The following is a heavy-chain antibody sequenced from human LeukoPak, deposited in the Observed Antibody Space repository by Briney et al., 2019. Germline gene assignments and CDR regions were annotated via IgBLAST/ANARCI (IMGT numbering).Heavy chain of an antibody. Sequence: PGGSLRLSCAASGFTFSSYAMSWVRQAPGKGLEWVSAISGSGGSTYYADSVKGRFTISRDNSKHTLYLQMNSLRAEDTAVYHCAKAAEGSYFYAMDVWGQGTTVTVFS. J-gene: IGHJ6*02. CDR3: AKAAEGSYFYAMDV. CDR1: GFTFSSYA. CDR2: ISGSGGST. V-gene: IGHV3-23*01.